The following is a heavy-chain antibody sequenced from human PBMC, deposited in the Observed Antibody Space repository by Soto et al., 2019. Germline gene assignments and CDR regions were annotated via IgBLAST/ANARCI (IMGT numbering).Heavy chain of an antibody. V-gene: IGHV1-2*02. Sequence: ASVKVSCKASGYTFTGCYMHWVRQAPGQGLEWMGWINPNSGGTNYARKFQGRVTMTRDTSISTAYMELSRLRSDDTAVYYCARDGATSYYYGMDAWGQGTTVTVSS. CDR2: INPNSGGT. D-gene: IGHD5-12*01. CDR1: GYTFTGCY. J-gene: IGHJ6*02. CDR3: ARDGATSYYYGMDA.